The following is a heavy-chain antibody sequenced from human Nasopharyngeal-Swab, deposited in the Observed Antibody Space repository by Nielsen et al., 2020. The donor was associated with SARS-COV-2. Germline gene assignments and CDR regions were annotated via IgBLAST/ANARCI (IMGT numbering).Heavy chain of an antibody. D-gene: IGHD3-10*01. J-gene: IGHJ4*02. V-gene: IGHV3-7*01. CDR1: GFTFRGYW. CDR3: TREGYGSGRAPAFDY. CDR2: IKQGGSEQ. Sequence: GESLKISCAASGFTFRGYWMTWVRQAPGKGPEWVANIKQGGSEQFYVDSVKGRFTISRDDAKNSVYLQMNSLRAEDTAVYYCTREGYGSGRAPAFDYWGQGTLVTVSS.